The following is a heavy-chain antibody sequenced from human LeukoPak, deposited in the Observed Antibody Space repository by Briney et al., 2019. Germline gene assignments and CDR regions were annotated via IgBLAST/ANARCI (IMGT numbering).Heavy chain of an antibody. CDR2: IYYSGST. J-gene: IGHJ5*02. V-gene: IGHV4-30-4*01. CDR3: ASLAAMVRGVIGSKEFDP. Sequence: SQTLSLTCTVSGGSISSGDYYWSWIRPPPGKGLEWIGYIYYSGSTYNNPSLKSRVTISVDTSKNQFSLKLSSVTAADTAVYYCASLAAMVRGVIGSKEFDPWGQGTLVTVSS. CDR1: GGSISSGDYY. D-gene: IGHD3-10*01.